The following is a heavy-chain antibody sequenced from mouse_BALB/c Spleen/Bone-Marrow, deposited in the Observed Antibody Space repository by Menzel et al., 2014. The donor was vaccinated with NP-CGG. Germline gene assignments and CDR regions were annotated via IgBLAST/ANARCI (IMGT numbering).Heavy chain of an antibody. CDR1: GFNIKDTY. CDR3: ARRGDGYYAWFAY. V-gene: IGHV14-3*02. Sequence: VQLQQSGAELVKPGASVKLSCTASGFNIKDTYMHWVKQRPEQGLEWIGRIDPANGNTNYDPKFQGKATITADTSSNTAYLQRSSLTAEDTAVYYWARRGDGYYAWFAYWGQGTLVTVSA. CDR2: IDPANGNT. J-gene: IGHJ3*01. D-gene: IGHD2-3*01.